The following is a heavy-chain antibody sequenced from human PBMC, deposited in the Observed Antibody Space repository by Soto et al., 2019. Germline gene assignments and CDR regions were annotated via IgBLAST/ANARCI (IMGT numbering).Heavy chain of an antibody. D-gene: IGHD3-22*01. V-gene: IGHV3-23*01. CDR3: AKDQAGDYYDSSGYYYYFDY. CDR1: GFTFSSYA. CDR2: ISGSGGST. J-gene: IGHJ4*02. Sequence: PVGSLRLSCAASGFTFSSYAMSWVRQAPGKGLEWVSAISGSGGSTYYADSVKGRFTISRDNSKNTLYLQMTSLRAEDTAVYYCAKDQAGDYYDSSGYYYYFDYWGQGTLVTVSX.